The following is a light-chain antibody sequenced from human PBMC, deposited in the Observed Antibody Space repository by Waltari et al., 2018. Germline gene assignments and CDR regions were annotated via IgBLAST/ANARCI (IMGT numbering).Light chain of an antibody. J-gene: IGLJ2*01. V-gene: IGLV3-19*01. CDR1: SLRRSY. CDR3: TSRDSSGDHLV. CDR2: AKN. Sequence: SSELTQDPAVSVALGQTFTITSQGDSLRRSYSSWYQQKPGQAPLLVISAKNNRPSGIPDRFSGSSSGNTASLTITGAQAEDEADYYCTSRDSSGDHLVFGGGTRLTVL.